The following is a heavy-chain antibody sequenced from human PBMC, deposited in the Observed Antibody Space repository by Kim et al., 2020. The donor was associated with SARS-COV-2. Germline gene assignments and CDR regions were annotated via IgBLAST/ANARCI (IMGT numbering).Heavy chain of an antibody. CDR3: AREAAAGPEVDY. J-gene: IGHJ4*02. V-gene: IGHV1-2*06. D-gene: IGHD6-13*01. Sequence: ASVKVSCKASGYTFTGYYMHWVRQAPGQGLEWMGRINPNSGGTNYAQKFQGRVTMTRDTSISTAYMELSRLRSDDTAVYYCAREAAAGPEVDYWGQGTLVTVSS. CDR1: GYTFTGYY. CDR2: INPNSGGT.